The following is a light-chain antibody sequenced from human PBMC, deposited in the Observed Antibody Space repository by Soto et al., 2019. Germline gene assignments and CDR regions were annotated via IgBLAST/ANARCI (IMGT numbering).Light chain of an antibody. CDR3: QQYYGTPMT. V-gene: IGKV1-5*01. CDR2: DAS. CDR1: QSISSW. Sequence: DIQLTQSPSTLSASVGDRVTITCRASQSISSWLAWYQQKPGKAPKSLIYDASTLESGVPSRFSGSGSGTEFTLTISSLQPDDFATYYCQQYYGTPMTFGQGTKVDIK. J-gene: IGKJ1*01.